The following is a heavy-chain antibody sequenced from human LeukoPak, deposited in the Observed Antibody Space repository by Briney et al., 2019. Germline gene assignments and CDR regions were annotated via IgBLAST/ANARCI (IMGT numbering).Heavy chain of an antibody. CDR1: GFTFSNYA. V-gene: IGHV3-23*01. CDR2: ISESGDTT. D-gene: IGHD1-26*01. J-gene: IGHJ4*02. CDR3: AKQWVDC. Sequence: PGGSLRLSCAASGFTFSNYAMNWVRQAPGKGLEWVSSISESGDTTHYADSVKGCFTISRDNAQNTLYLQMNTLRAEDTALYYCAKQWVDCWGQGTLVTVSS.